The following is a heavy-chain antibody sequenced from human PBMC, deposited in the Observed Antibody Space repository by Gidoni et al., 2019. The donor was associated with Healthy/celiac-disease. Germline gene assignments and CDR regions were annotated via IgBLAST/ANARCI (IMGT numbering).Heavy chain of an antibody. D-gene: IGHD3-10*01. CDR2: ISYDGSNK. CDR3: ARGFPSGGY. J-gene: IGHJ4*02. CDR1: GFTCSSYA. V-gene: IGHV3-30*01. Sequence: QVQLVESGGGVVQPGRSLRLSCSASGFTCSSYAMHWVRQAPGKGLEWVEVISYDGSNKYYADSVKGRFNISRDNSKNTLYLQMNSLRAEDTAVYYCARGFPSGGYWGQGTLVTVSS.